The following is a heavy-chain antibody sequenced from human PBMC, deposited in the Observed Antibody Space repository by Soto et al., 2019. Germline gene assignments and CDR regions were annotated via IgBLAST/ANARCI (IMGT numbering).Heavy chain of an antibody. V-gene: IGHV1-46*01. CDR3: ASPSTDSHDYSNYGGYYCYGMDV. J-gene: IGHJ6*02. Sequence: QVQLVQSGAEVKKPGASVKVSCKASGYTFTSYYMHWVRQAPGQGLEWMGIINPSGGSTSYAQKFQGRVTMTRDTSTSTVYMELSSLRSEDTAVYYCASPSTDSHDYSNYGGYYCYGMDVWGQGTTVTVSS. CDR2: INPSGGST. CDR1: GYTFTSYY. D-gene: IGHD4-4*01.